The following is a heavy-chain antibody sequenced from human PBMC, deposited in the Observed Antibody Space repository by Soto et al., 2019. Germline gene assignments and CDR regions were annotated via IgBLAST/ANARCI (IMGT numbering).Heavy chain of an antibody. D-gene: IGHD1-1*01. V-gene: IGHV4-34*12. Sequence: QAQVQQWGAGLLKFSETMSLTCAVTGGSFSGWHWNRIRQPPGKGMEWIGEAIPTGGTNYNTSLESRVTISVDRSRNQFSLNLTCVSAADTAVYYCARSRNLAVWGQGPAVSVSS. CDR2: AIPTGGT. CDR3: ARSRNLAV. CDR1: GGSFSGWH. J-gene: IGHJ6*01.